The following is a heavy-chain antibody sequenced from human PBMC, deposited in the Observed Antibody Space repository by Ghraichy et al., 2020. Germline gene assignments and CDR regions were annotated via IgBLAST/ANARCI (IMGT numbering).Heavy chain of an antibody. J-gene: IGHJ5*02. CDR3: VRRVVKGHNWFDP. CDR1: GGSVSDSY. CDR2: MFYSGNA. V-gene: IGHV4-59*08. D-gene: IGHD2/OR15-2a*01. Sequence: SETLSLICTVSGGSVSDSYWAWIRQSPGRGLELLGHMFYSGNATYNPSLKGRLTMSMDTPKNEFYLKVTSVTAADTAVYYCVRRVVKGHNWFDPWGQGIPVIVSS.